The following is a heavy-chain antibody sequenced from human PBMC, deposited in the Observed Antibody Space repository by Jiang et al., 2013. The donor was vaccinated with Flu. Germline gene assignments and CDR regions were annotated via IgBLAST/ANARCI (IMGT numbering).Heavy chain of an antibody. Sequence: GDSDTRYSPSFQGQVTISADKSISTAYLQWSSLKASDTAMYYCARPAHTGGYDYGAYYFDYWGQGTLVTVSS. J-gene: IGHJ4*02. D-gene: IGHD5-12*01. V-gene: IGHV5-51*01. CDR2: GDSDT. CDR3: ARPAHTGGYDYGAYYFDY.